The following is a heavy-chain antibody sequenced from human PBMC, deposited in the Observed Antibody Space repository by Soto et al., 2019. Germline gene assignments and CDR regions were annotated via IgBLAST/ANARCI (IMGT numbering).Heavy chain of an antibody. CDR1: GYTFTSYD. J-gene: IGHJ6*02. CDR2: MNPNSGNT. CDR3: ARSDRYCISTSCYLQWRGSYSYYGMDA. V-gene: IGHV1-8*01. D-gene: IGHD2-2*01. Sequence: GVSVKVSCKASGYTFTSYDINWVRQATGQGLEWMGWMNPNSGNTGYAQKFQGRVTMTRNTSISTAYMELSSLRSEDTAVYYCARSDRYCISTSCYLQWRGSYSYYGMDAWGQGTTVTVSS.